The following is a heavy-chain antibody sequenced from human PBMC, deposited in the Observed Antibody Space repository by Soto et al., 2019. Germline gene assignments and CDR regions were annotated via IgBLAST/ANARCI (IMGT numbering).Heavy chain of an antibody. J-gene: IGHJ4*02. D-gene: IGHD3-22*01. CDR2: INVGSGNT. V-gene: IGHV1-58*01. CDR1: GFIFTSSA. CDR3: AAGDSSGYYGG. Sequence: AVKVSCKASGFIFTSSAVQWVRQARGQRLEWIGWINVGSGNTNYAQKFQERVTITRDMSTSTAYMELRSLRSEDTAVYYCAAGDSSGYYGGWGQGTLVTVSS.